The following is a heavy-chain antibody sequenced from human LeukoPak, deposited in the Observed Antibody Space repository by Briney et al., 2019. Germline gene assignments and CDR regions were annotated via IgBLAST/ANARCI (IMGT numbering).Heavy chain of an antibody. CDR2: INHSGST. V-gene: IGHV4-34*01. Sequence: SETLSLTCAVYGGSFSGYYWSWIRQAPGKGLGWIGEINHSGSTNYNPSLKSRVTISVDTSKNQFSLKLSSVTAADTAVYYCARLEGSGSCCWFDSWGQGTLVTVSS. CDR3: ARLEGSGSCCWFDS. CDR1: GGSFSGYY. D-gene: IGHD3-10*01. J-gene: IGHJ5*01.